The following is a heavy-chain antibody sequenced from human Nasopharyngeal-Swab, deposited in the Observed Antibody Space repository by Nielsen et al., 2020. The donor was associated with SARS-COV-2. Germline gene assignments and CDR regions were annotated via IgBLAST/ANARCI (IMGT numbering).Heavy chain of an antibody. CDR1: GFTFSSYW. CDR3: ARDVAAGTTTGLGY. J-gene: IGHJ4*02. V-gene: IGHV3-7*01. Sequence: GESLKISCAASGFTFSSYWMSWVRQAPGKGLEWVANIKQDGSEKYYVDSVKGRFTISRDNAKNSLYLQMNSLRDEDTAVYYCARDVAAGTTTGLGYWGQGTLVTVSS. CDR2: IKQDGSEK. D-gene: IGHD1-7*01.